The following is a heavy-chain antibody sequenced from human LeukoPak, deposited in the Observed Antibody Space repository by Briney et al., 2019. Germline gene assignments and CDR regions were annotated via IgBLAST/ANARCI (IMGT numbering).Heavy chain of an antibody. V-gene: IGHV3-21*01. CDR2: ISSSSSYI. CDR3: ARDPYSGSYGNYYYYFMDV. D-gene: IGHD1-26*01. J-gene: IGHJ6*03. CDR1: GFTFSIYT. Sequence: RGSLRLSCAASGFTFSIYTMNWVRQAPRKRLEWVSSISSSSSYIYYADSVKGRFTISRDNAKNSLYLQMNSLRAEDTAVYYCARDPYSGSYGNYYYYFMDVWGKGTTVTISS.